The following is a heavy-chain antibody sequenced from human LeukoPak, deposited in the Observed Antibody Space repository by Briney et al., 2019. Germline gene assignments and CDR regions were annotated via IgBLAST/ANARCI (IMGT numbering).Heavy chain of an antibody. CDR1: GFTFSGSA. D-gene: IGHD6-25*01. CDR3: AKMYTSGWYLDY. Sequence: GGSLRLSCAASGFTFSGSAMHWVRQASGKGLEWVGRIRSKANSYATAYAASVKGRFTISRDNSKNTLYLQVNSLRAEDTALYYCAKMYTSGWYLDYWGQGTLVTVSS. J-gene: IGHJ4*02. CDR2: IRSKANSYAT. V-gene: IGHV3-73*01.